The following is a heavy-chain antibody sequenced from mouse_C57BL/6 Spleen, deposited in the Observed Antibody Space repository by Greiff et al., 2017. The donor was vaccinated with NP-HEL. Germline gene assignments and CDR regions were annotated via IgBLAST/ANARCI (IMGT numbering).Heavy chain of an antibody. Sequence: QVQLQQSGPGLVQPSHSLSITCTVSGFSLTSYGVHWVRQSPGKGLEWLGVIWRGGSIDYNAAFMSRLSITKDNSKIQVFFKMNSLQADDTAINYCATAVLGGGVLGFAYWGQGTLVTVSA. D-gene: IGHD4-1*01. CDR2: IWRGGSI. V-gene: IGHV2-5*01. CDR3: ATAVLGGGVLGFAY. J-gene: IGHJ3*01. CDR1: GFSLTSYG.